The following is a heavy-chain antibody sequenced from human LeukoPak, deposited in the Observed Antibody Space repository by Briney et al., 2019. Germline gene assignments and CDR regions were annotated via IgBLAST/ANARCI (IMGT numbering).Heavy chain of an antibody. CDR3: ARKTDNSFDY. J-gene: IGHJ4*02. Sequence: GESLKISCQGSGYSFSNYWIGWVRQMPGKGLEWMGMIFPSDSDTRYGPSFQGQVTTSADKSISTAYLQWSSLKASDTAMYYCARKTDNSFDYWGQGTVVTVSS. D-gene: IGHD5-24*01. CDR2: IFPSDSDT. CDR1: GYSFSNYW. V-gene: IGHV5-51*01.